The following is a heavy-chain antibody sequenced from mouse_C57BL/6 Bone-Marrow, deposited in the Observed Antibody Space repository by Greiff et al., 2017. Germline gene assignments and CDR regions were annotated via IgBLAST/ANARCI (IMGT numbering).Heavy chain of an antibody. V-gene: IGHV5-6*01. D-gene: IGHD2-4*01. J-gene: IGHJ3*01. CDR2: ISSGGSYT. CDR3: ARLGLRQFAY. Sequence: EVQVVESGGDLVKPGGSLKLSCAASGFTFSSYGMSWVRQTPDKRLEWVATISSGGSYTYYPDSVKGRFTISRENAKNTLYLQMSSLKSEDTAMYYCARLGLRQFAYWGQGTLVTVSA. CDR1: GFTFSSYG.